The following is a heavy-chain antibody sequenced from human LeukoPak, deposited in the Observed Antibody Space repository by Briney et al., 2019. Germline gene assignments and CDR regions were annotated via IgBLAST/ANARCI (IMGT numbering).Heavy chain of an antibody. Sequence: SETLSLTCTVSGGSISSGSYYWSWIRQPAGKGLEWIGRIYTSGSTNYNPSLKSRVTISVDTSKNQFSLKLSSVTAADTAVYYCARASYYDSSGYCLDYWGQGTLVTVSS. CDR2: IYTSGST. CDR3: ARASYYDSSGYCLDY. V-gene: IGHV4-61*02. CDR1: GGSISSGSYY. J-gene: IGHJ4*02. D-gene: IGHD3-22*01.